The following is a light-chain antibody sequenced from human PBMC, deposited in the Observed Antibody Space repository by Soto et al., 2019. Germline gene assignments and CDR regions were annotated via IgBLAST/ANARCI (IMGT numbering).Light chain of an antibody. CDR1: QSVSSY. CDR2: DAS. CDR3: QQRSNWPRWT. V-gene: IGKV3-11*01. Sequence: EIVLTQSPATLSLSPGERATLSCRASQSVSSYLAWYQQKPGQAPRLLIYDASNRATGIPARFSGSGSGTXXXXXXSXXXPEDFAVYYCQQRSNWPRWTFGQGTKVEIK. J-gene: IGKJ1*01.